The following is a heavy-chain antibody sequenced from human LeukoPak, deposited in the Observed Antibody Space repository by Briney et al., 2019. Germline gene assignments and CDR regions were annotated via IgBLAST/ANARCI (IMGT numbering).Heavy chain of an antibody. CDR2: IYYSGST. Sequence: PSETLSLTCTVSGGSISSYYWSWIRQPPGKGLEWIGYIYYSGSTNYNPSLKSRVTISVDTSKNQFSLKLSSVTAADTAVYYCARVHYYDSSGALATWGQGTLVTVSS. D-gene: IGHD3-22*01. V-gene: IGHV4-59*01. J-gene: IGHJ4*02. CDR3: ARVHYYDSSGALAT. CDR1: GGSISSYY.